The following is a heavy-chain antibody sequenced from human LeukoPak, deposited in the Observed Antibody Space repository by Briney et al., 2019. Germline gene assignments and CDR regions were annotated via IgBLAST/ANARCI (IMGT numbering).Heavy chain of an antibody. V-gene: IGHV3-23*01. D-gene: IGHD2-15*01. Sequence: GGTLRLSCAASGFTFSSYGMSWVRQAPGKGLEWVSAISGSGGSTYYADSVKGRFTISRDNSKNTLYLQMNSLRAEDTAVYYCARHWWQPSYFDYWGQGTLVPVSS. CDR1: GFTFSSYG. CDR3: ARHWWQPSYFDY. CDR2: ISGSGGST. J-gene: IGHJ4*02.